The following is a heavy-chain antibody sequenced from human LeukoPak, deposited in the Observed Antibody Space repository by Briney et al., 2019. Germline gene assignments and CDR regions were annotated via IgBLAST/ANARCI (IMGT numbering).Heavy chain of an antibody. V-gene: IGHV1-2*02. CDR3: ARLAGNFDY. CDR2: INPNSGVT. J-gene: IGHJ4*02. CDR1: RYTFTGYY. Sequence: GASVEVSCKASRYTFTGYYMHWVRQAPGQGLVWMGWINPNSGVTDYAQKLQGRVTMTTDTSTSTAYMELRSLRSDDTAVYYCARLAGNFDYWGQGTLVTVSS.